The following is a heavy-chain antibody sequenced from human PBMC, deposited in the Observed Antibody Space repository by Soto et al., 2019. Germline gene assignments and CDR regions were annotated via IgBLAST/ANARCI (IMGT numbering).Heavy chain of an antibody. J-gene: IGHJ4*02. CDR1: GFTFSSYA. CDR2: ISASGGTT. Sequence: EVQLLESGGGLVQPGGSLRLSCAASGFTFSSYAMNWVRQAPGKGREWVSSISASGGTTYYADSVKGRFTISRDNSKNSLYVQMSSLRAEDTAVYYCAKDVTALLTYFDSWGQGILVTVSS. D-gene: IGHD5-18*01. CDR3: AKDVTALLTYFDS. V-gene: IGHV3-23*01.